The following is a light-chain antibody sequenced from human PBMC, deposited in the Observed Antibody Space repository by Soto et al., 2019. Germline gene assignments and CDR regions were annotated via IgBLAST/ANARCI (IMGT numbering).Light chain of an antibody. V-gene: IGLV2-14*01. CDR3: SSYTSSSNLWV. CDR1: SSDVGGYNY. CDR2: DVS. Sequence: QSVLTQPASVSGSPGQSITISCTGTSSDVGGYNYVSWYQQHPGKAPKLMIYDVSNRPSGVSNRFSGSKSGNTASLTISGLQAEDEADYYCSSYTSSSNLWVFGGGTKLTVL. J-gene: IGLJ3*02.